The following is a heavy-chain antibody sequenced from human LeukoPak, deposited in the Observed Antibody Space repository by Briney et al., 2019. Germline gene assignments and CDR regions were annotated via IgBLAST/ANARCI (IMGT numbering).Heavy chain of an antibody. CDR2: IYYRGSA. CDR1: GGSISTYY. D-gene: IGHD7-27*01. CDR3: ARHAGDRDFDY. J-gene: IGHJ4*02. Sequence: PSETLSITCTVSGGSISTYYWSWIRQPPGKGLEWIGYIYYRGSANYNPSLKSRVTISVGTSKNQFSLKLSSVTAADTAVYYCARHAGDRDFDYWGQGTLVTVSS. V-gene: IGHV4-59*08.